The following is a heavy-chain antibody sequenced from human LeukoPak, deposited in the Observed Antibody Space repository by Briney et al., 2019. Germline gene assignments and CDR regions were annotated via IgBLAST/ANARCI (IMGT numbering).Heavy chain of an antibody. D-gene: IGHD6-13*01. CDR3: ARDSSSWHEVDY. V-gene: IGHV3-30*03. CDR1: GFTFSSYG. J-gene: IGHJ4*02. CDR2: ISYDGSNK. Sequence: GRSLRLSCAASGFTFSSYGMHWVRQAPGKGLEWVAVISYDGSNKYYADSVKGRFTISRDNSKNTLYLQMNSLRAEDTAVYYCARDSSSWHEVDYWGQGTLVTVSS.